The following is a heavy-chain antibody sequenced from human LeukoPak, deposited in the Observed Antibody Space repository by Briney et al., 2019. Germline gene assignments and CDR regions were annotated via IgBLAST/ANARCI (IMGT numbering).Heavy chain of an antibody. CDR2: ISAYNGNT. Sequence: ASVKVSCKASGYTFTSYGISWVRQAPGQGLEWMGWISAYNGNTNYAQKLQGRVTMTTDTSTSTAYMELRSLRSDDTVVYYCARAYYYDSSGYYSRHPFDYWGQGTLVTVSS. CDR3: ARAYYYDSSGYYSRHPFDY. CDR1: GYTFTSYG. J-gene: IGHJ4*01. D-gene: IGHD3-22*01. V-gene: IGHV1-18*01.